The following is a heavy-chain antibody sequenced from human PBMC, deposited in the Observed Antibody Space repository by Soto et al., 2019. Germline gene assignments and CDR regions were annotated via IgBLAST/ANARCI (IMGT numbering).Heavy chain of an antibody. J-gene: IGHJ6*03. V-gene: IGHV3-7*01. D-gene: IGHD4-4*01. Sequence: EVQLVESGGGLVQPGGSLRLSCAASGFTSSSYWMSWVRQAPGKGLEWVANIKQDGSEKYYVDSVKGRFTISRDNAKNSLYLQMNSLRAEDTAVYYCATARSTVTNAYYYYMDVWGKGTTVTVSS. CDR2: IKQDGSEK. CDR3: ATARSTVTNAYYYYMDV. CDR1: GFTSSSYW.